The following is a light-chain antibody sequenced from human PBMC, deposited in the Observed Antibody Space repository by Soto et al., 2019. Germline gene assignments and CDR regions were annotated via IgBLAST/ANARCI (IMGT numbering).Light chain of an antibody. J-gene: IGKJ5*01. CDR3: QQRNYWQVT. Sequence: VLTQSPVTLSLAPGDRAILSCGASQSVSGYLAWYQQKPGQAPRLLIYDVSNRATGIPARFSGSGSGTDFTLTISSLEPEDFAIYYCQQRNYWQVTFGQGTRLEIK. CDR2: DVS. V-gene: IGKV3-11*01. CDR1: QSVSGY.